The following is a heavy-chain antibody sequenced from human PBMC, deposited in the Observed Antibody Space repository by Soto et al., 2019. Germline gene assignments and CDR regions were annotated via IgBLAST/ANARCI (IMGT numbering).Heavy chain of an antibody. CDR2: IFGIGDTA. V-gene: IGHV3-23*01. CDR3: AKDYDYGDSLPFDY. J-gene: IGHJ4*02. D-gene: IGHD4-17*01. Sequence: EVQLLEAGGGLVQPGGSLRLSCAASGFSFRDYGMSWVRQAPGKGLEWLSAIFGIGDTAYYADSVRGRFTISRDNSKNTLYLQLNDLGAEDTAIYYCAKDYDYGDSLPFDYWGQGTLVTVSS. CDR1: GFSFRDYG.